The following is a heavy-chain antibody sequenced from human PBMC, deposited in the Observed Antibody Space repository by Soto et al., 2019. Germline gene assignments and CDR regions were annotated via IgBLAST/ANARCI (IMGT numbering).Heavy chain of an antibody. J-gene: IGHJ3*02. Sequence: EVQLLESGGGLVQPGGSLRLFCAASGFTFSSYAMSWVRQAPGKGLEWVSAISGSGGSTYYADSVKGRFTISRDNSKNTLYLQMKSLRAEDTAVYYCAKPPTNFDAFDIWGQGTMVTVSS. D-gene: IGHD1-7*01. CDR3: AKPPTNFDAFDI. CDR2: ISGSGGST. V-gene: IGHV3-23*01. CDR1: GFTFSSYA.